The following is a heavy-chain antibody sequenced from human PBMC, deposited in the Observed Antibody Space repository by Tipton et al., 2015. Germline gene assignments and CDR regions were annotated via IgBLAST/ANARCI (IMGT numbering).Heavy chain of an antibody. V-gene: IGHV5-51*01. CDR2: IQPGDSDT. D-gene: IGHD4-17*01. Sequence: QLVQSGAEVKKPGESLNISCKVSGYSFTSYWIGWVRQMPGKGLEWMGIIQPGDSDTRYSPSFQGQVSISADKSIRTAYLQWSSLKASDTAMCYCARRDIYGWDFEYWGQGTLVTVSS. J-gene: IGHJ4*02. CDR1: GYSFTSYW. CDR3: ARRDIYGWDFEY.